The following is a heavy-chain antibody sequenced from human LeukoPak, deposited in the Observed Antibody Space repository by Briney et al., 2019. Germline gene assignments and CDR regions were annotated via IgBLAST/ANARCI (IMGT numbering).Heavy chain of an antibody. J-gene: IGHJ4*02. V-gene: IGHV1-2*02. CDR3: ARLDTAMGILDY. CDR1: GYTLTSHD. D-gene: IGHD5-18*01. CDR2: INPNSGGT. Sequence: ASVKVSCKASGYTLTSHDINWVRQAPGQGLEWMGWINPNSGGTNYAQKFQGRVTMTRDTSISTAYMELSRLRSDDTAVYYCARLDTAMGILDYWGQGTLVTVSS.